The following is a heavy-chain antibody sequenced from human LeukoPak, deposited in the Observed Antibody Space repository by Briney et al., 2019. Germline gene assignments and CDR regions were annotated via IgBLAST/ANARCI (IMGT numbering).Heavy chain of an antibody. Sequence: GGSLRLSCAASGFTVSSNYMSWVRQAPGKGLEWVSYISSDGTTIKYADSVKGRFTISRDDAKRSLYLQMNGLRADDMAIYYCGAARQYVGAFDIWGQGTVVTVSS. CDR1: GFTVSSNY. J-gene: IGHJ3*02. CDR3: GAARQYVGAFDI. V-gene: IGHV3-48*03. CDR2: ISSDGTTI. D-gene: IGHD3-16*01.